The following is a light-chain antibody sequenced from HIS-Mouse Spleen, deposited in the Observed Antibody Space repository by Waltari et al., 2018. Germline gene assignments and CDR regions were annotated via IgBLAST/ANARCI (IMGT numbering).Light chain of an antibody. Sequence: QSALTQPASVSGSPGQSITISCTGTSSDVGGYNYVSWYQQHPGKAPKLMIYEVSNRPSGVSTRFSGSKSGNTASRTISGLQAEDEADYYCSSYTSSSTFFGTGTKVTVL. J-gene: IGLJ1*01. CDR2: EVS. CDR3: SSYTSSSTF. V-gene: IGLV2-14*01. CDR1: SSDVGGYNY.